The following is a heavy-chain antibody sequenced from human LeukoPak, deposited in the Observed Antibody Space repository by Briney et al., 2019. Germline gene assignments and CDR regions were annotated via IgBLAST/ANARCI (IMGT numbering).Heavy chain of an antibody. V-gene: IGHV5-51*01. CDR1: GYSFTSYW. Sequence: GESLKISCKGSGYSFTSYWIGWVRQMPGKGLEWMGIIYPGDSDTRYSPSFQGQVTISADKSISTAYLQWSSLKASDPAMYYCAWISGSYYPASDYWGQGTLVTVFS. CDR3: AWISGSYYPASDY. CDR2: IYPGDSDT. D-gene: IGHD1-26*01. J-gene: IGHJ4*02.